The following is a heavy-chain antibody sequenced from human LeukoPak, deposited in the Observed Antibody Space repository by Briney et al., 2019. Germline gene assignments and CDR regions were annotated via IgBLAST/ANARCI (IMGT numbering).Heavy chain of an antibody. J-gene: IGHJ3*02. CDR3: ARGLYYDFWSGDDAFDI. Sequence: ASVKVSCKASGYTFTSYYMHWVRQAPGQGLEWMGIINPSGGSTSYAQKFQGRVTMTRDMSTSTVYMELSSLRSEDTAVYYCARGLYYDFWSGDDAFDIWGQGTMVTVSS. D-gene: IGHD3-3*01. CDR2: INPSGGST. CDR1: GYTFTSYY. V-gene: IGHV1-46*01.